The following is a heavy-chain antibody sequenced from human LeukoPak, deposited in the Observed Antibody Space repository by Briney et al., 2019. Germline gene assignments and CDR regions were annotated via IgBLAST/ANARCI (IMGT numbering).Heavy chain of an antibody. V-gene: IGHV3-33*01. D-gene: IGHD1-14*01. CDR1: GFTFGGYG. CDR3: TRYNNDHFDY. CDR2: IAYEGSRA. Sequence: GGSLRLSCAGSGFTFGGYGMHWFRQTPGKGLEWVAVIAYEGSRAFYADSVKGRFTIPRDNSKNTMSVQMDDLRAEDTAVYYCTRYNNDHFDYWGQGTLVTVSS. J-gene: IGHJ4*02.